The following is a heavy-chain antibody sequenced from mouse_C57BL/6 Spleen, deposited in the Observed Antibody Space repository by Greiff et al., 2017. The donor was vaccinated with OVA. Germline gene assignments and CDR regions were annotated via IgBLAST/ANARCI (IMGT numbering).Heavy chain of an antibody. Sequence: EVHLVESEGGLVQPGSSMKLSCTASGFTFSDYYMAWVRQVPEKGLEWVANINYDGSSTYYLDSLKSRFIISRDNAKNILYLQMSSLKSEDTATYYCARGGYYGSSYWFAYWGQGTLVTVSA. CDR1: GFTFSDYY. CDR2: INYDGSST. V-gene: IGHV5-16*01. CDR3: ARGGYYGSSYWFAY. J-gene: IGHJ3*01. D-gene: IGHD1-1*01.